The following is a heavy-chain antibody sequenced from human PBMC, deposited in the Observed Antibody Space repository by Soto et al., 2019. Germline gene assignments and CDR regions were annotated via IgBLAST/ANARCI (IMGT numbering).Heavy chain of an antibody. CDR1: GGSISGGGCS. CDR2: IYHSGST. V-gene: IGHV4-30-2*01. D-gene: IGHD4-17*01. CDR3: ARTYGDYVNWFDP. Sequence: SETLSLTCAVSGGSISGGGCSWSWIRQPPGKGLEWIGYIYHSGSTYYNPSLKSRVTISVDRSKNQFSLKLSSVTAADTAVYYCARTYGDYVNWFDPWGQGTLVTVSS. J-gene: IGHJ5*02.